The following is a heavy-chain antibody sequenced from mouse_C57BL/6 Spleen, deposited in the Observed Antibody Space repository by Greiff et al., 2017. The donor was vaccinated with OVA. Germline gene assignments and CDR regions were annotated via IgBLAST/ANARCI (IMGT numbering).Heavy chain of an antibody. CDR2: ISYDGSN. D-gene: IGHD2-1*01. CDR1: GYSITSGYY. CDR3: ASYGNYAYFDV. V-gene: IGHV3-6*01. Sequence: EVKLMESGPGLVKPSQSLSLTCSVTGYSITSGYYWNWIRQFPGNKLEWMGYISYDGSNNYNPSLKNRISITRDTSKNQFFLKLNSVTTEDTATYYCASYGNYAYFDVWGTGTTVTVSS. J-gene: IGHJ1*03.